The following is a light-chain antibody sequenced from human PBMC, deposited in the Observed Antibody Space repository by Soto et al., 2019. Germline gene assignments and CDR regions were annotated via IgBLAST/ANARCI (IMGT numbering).Light chain of an antibody. V-gene: IGKV1-13*02. CDR2: DAS. J-gene: IGKJ4*01. CDR3: QQFNSYSLT. Sequence: IQLTQSPSSLSASVGDRVTITCRASPGISNTLTWYQQKPGKPPKLLIYDASSLESGVPSRFSGSGYGTDFTLTISSLHPEDFATYSFQQFNSYSLTFGGGTEVDIK. CDR1: PGISNT.